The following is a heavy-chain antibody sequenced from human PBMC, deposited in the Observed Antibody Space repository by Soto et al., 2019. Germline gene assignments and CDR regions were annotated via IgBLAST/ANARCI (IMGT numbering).Heavy chain of an antibody. CDR3: AREDYYDTGYYVV. CDR1: GRSMSGYY. CDR2: IYTSGTT. D-gene: IGHD3-9*01. Sequence: SETLSLTCTVCGRSMSGYYWGWIRQPAGERLEWIGRIYTSGTTDFNPSLKGRVTMSVDTSKNQFSLKLTSVTAADTALYYCAREDYYDTGYYVVWGQGTQVTV. V-gene: IGHV4-4*07. J-gene: IGHJ4*02.